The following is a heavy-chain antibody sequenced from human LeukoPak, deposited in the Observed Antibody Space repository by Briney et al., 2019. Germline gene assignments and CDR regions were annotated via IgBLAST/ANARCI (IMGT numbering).Heavy chain of an antibody. CDR3: AKGVMSLSLFDY. Sequence: PGGSLRLSCAASGFTFSSYAMSWVRQAPGKGLEWVSATSGSGGSAYYADSVKGRFTISRDNSKNTLYLQMNSLRAEDTAVYYCAKGVMSLSLFDYWGQGTLVTVSS. D-gene: IGHD3-16*01. CDR1: GFTFSSYA. J-gene: IGHJ4*02. V-gene: IGHV3-23*01. CDR2: TSGSGGSA.